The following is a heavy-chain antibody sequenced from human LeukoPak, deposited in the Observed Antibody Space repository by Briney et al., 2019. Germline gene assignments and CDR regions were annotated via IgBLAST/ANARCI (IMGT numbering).Heavy chain of an antibody. D-gene: IGHD2-15*01. CDR3: ARQKVVTDY. V-gene: IGHV4-39*01. Sequence: SETLSLTCTVSGGSISSSSYYWGWIRQPPGKGLEWIGSIYYSGSTYYNPSLKSRVAISVDTSKNQFSLKLSSVTAADTAVYYCARQKVVTDYWGQGTLVTVSS. CDR2: IYYSGST. J-gene: IGHJ4*02. CDR1: GGSISSSSYY.